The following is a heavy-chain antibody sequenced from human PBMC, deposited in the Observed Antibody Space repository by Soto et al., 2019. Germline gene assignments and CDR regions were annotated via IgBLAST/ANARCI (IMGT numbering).Heavy chain of an antibody. D-gene: IGHD2-2*02. J-gene: IGHJ4*02. CDR3: ARDEIVVPAAIGNYFDY. CDR2: ISSSSITI. V-gene: IGHV3-48*01. CDR1: GFTFSSYS. Sequence: EVQLVESGGGLVQPGGSLRLSCAASGFTFSSYSMNWVRQAPGKGLEWVSYISSSSITIYYADSVKGQFTISRDNAKNSLYLQMNSLRAEDTAVYYCARDEIVVPAAIGNYFDYWGQGTLVTVSS.